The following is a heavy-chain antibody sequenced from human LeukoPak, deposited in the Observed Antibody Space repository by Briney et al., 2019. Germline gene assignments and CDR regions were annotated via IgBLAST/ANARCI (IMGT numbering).Heavy chain of an antibody. CDR3: ASLPGSGSYPF. J-gene: IGHJ4*02. D-gene: IGHD3-10*01. Sequence: GGSLRLSCAASGFTFSDYYMSWIRQAPGKGLEWVSYISSSGSTIYYADSVKGRFTISRDNAKNSLYLQMSSLRAEDTAVYYCASLPGSGSYPFWGQGTLVTVSS. CDR2: ISSSGSTI. CDR1: GFTFSDYY. V-gene: IGHV3-11*01.